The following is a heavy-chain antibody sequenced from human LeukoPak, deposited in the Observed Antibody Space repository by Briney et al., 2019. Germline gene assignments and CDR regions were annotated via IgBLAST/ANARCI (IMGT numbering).Heavy chain of an antibody. CDR3: ASSVGSTDY. Sequence: SETLSLTCAVYGESLSKYYWTWIRQSPGKGLEWTGEINHRGSTNLNPSLKSRVTLSVDTSKHQFSLKLTSVTAADAAVYYCASSVGSTDYWGQGTLVTVSS. D-gene: IGHD1-26*01. CDR1: GESLSKYY. J-gene: IGHJ4*02. CDR2: INHRGST. V-gene: IGHV4-34*01.